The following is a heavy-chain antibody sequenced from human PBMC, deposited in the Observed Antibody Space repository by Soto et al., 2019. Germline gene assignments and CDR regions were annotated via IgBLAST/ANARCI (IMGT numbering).Heavy chain of an antibody. CDR3: ARGRLVSGGGSSPKKYYMDV. Sequence: QVQLQQWGAGLLEPSETLSLTCAVYGGSFSGYYWSWIRQPPGKGLEWIGEINHSGSTNYNPSLKSRDTISEDTTKHQFSLKLSSVTAADTAVYYGARGRLVSGGGSSPKKYYMDVWGKGTTVTVSS. CDR2: INHSGST. D-gene: IGHD6-13*01. CDR1: GGSFSGYY. V-gene: IGHV4-34*01. J-gene: IGHJ6*03.